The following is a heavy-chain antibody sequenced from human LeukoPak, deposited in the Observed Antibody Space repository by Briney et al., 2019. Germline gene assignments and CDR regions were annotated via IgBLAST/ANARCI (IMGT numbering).Heavy chain of an antibody. Sequence: SETLSLTCAVYGGSFSGYYWSWIRQPPGKGLGWIGEINHGGSTNYNPSLKSRVTISVDTSKNQFSLKLSSVTAADTAVYYCARRICRGGSCYSIDYWGQGTLVTVSS. D-gene: IGHD2-15*01. CDR1: GGSFSGYY. J-gene: IGHJ4*02. CDR2: INHGGST. CDR3: ARRICRGGSCYSIDY. V-gene: IGHV4-34*01.